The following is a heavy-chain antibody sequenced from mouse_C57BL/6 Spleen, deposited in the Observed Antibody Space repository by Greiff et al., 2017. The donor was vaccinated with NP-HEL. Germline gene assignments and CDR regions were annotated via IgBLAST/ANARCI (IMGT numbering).Heavy chain of an antibody. CDR1: GFTFSSYT. CDR2: ISGGGGNT. J-gene: IGHJ3*01. D-gene: IGHD1-1*01. Sequence: EVKVVESGGGLVKPGGSLKLSCAASGFTFSSYTMSWVRQTPEKRLEWVATISGGGGNTYYPDSVKGRFTISRDNAKNTLYLQMSSLRSEDTALYYCARSSIYYYGSSPFAYWGQGTLVTVSA. CDR3: ARSSIYYYGSSPFAY. V-gene: IGHV5-9*01.